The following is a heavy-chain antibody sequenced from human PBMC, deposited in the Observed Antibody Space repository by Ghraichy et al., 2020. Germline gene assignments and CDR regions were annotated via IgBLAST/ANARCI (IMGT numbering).Heavy chain of an antibody. CDR2: INSDGRST. Sequence: LSLTCAASGFTFSSYWMHWVRQVPGKGLVWVSRINSDGRSTIYADSVKGRFTISRDNAKNTLYLQMNSLRAEDTAVYYCAKPGCAGDCSFEYWGQGTLVTVSS. D-gene: IGHD2-21*02. V-gene: IGHV3-74*01. CDR1: GFTFSSYW. CDR3: AKPGCAGDCSFEY. J-gene: IGHJ4*02.